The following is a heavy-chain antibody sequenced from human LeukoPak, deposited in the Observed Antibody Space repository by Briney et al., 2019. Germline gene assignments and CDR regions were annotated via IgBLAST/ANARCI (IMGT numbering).Heavy chain of an antibody. J-gene: IGHJ4*02. V-gene: IGHV4-39*07. D-gene: IGHD3-10*01. CDR3: ARSGFGPGSHSRH. CDR2: IDHSGNT. Sequence: PSETLSLTCTVSGGSISSSSYYWSWIRQPPGKGLEWIGEIDHSGNTNYNPSLKSRVTISVDTSKNQFSLKLTSVTAADTAVYYCARSGFGPGSHSRHWGQGTLVTVSS. CDR1: GGSISSSSYY.